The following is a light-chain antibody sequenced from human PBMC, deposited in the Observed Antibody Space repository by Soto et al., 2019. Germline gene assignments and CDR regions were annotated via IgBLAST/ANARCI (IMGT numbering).Light chain of an antibody. Sequence: IVLTQSPATLSLSPWERATLSCRASRSVSGYLAWYQQKPGQAPRLLIYDVSSRATGIPARFSGSGSGTDFTLTTSGLEPEDVAVYYCQQRRSWPPTITFGQGTRLEIK. CDR1: RSVSGY. J-gene: IGKJ5*01. V-gene: IGKV3-11*01. CDR3: QQRRSWPPTIT. CDR2: DVS.